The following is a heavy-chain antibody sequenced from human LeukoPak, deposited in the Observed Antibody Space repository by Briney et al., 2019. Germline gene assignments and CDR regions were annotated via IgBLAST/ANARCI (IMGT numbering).Heavy chain of an antibody. D-gene: IGHD4-23*01. CDR1: GFTFSSYE. J-gene: IGHJ4*02. CDR3: ARDPQGGNPTFDY. V-gene: IGHV3-48*03. Sequence: GGSLRLSCAASGFTFSSYEMNWVRQAPGKGLEWVSYISSSGSTTYYADSVKGRFTISRDNAKNSLYLQMNSLRAEDTAVYYCARDPQGGNPTFDYWGQGTLVTVSS. CDR2: ISSSGSTT.